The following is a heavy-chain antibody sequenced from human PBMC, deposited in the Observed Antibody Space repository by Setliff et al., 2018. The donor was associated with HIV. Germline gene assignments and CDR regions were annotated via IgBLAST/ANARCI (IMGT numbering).Heavy chain of an antibody. Sequence: SETLSLTCDVSGGSISSLSYYWGWIRQSPGKGLEWIGSIYYSGTSYYNPSLKSRVAISIDTSKNQFSLKLTAVTAADTAIYYCARDSHYGDYHYWGPGTLVTVSS. CDR1: GGSISSLSYY. D-gene: IGHD4-17*01. J-gene: IGHJ4*02. CDR2: IYYSGTS. CDR3: ARDSHYGDYHY. V-gene: IGHV4-39*07.